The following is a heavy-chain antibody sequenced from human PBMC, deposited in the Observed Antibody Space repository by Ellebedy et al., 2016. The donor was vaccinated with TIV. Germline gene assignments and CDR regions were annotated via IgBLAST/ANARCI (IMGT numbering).Heavy chain of an antibody. CDR3: ARNRYCSSGDCYALGY. V-gene: IGHV3-74*01. CDR1: GFPFSSYN. D-gene: IGHD2-15*01. CDR2: LNSDGSNA. Sequence: GESLKISCAVSGFPFSSYNMNWIRQAPGKGLVWVSRLNSDGSNAIYADSVKGRFTISRDNAKNMLYLQMNSLRAEDTAVYYCARNRYCSSGDCYALGYWGQGTLVTVSS. J-gene: IGHJ4*02.